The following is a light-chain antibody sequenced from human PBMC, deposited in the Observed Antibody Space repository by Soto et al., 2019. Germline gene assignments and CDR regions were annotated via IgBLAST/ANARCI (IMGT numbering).Light chain of an antibody. CDR2: GAS. CDR1: QSVSSSY. CDR3: QQYGSSPLT. Sequence: EIVLTQSPGPLSLSPGERATHSCRASQSVSSSYLAWYQQKPGQAPRLLIYGASSRATGIPDRFSGSGSGTDFTLTISRLEPEDFAVYYCQQYGSSPLTFGGGTKV. V-gene: IGKV3-20*01. J-gene: IGKJ4*01.